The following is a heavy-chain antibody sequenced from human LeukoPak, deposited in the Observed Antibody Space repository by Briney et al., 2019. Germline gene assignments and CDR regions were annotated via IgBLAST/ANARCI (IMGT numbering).Heavy chain of an antibody. Sequence: GGSLRLSCAASGFTFSSYSMNWVRQAPGKGLEWVSYISSSSSTIYYAGSVKGRFTISRDNAKNSLFLQMNSLRAEDTAVYYCARSRGSSGSYPFDYGGNGTLVTVSS. V-gene: IGHV3-48*01. CDR3: ARSRGSSGSYPFDY. D-gene: IGHD1-26*01. J-gene: IGHJ4*01. CDR2: ISSSSSTI. CDR1: GFTFSSYS.